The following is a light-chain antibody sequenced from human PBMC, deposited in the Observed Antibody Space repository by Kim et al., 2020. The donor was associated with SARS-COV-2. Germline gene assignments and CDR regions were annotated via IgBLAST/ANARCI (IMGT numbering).Light chain of an antibody. CDR3: SASNSSLSGSV. Sequence: LTQPPSVSKGLRQTATLTCSGNNNNVGNQGAAWLQQHQGHPLILLFYSNNNRPSGISARLSASRSGKTASLTISGLQREDEVDYYCSASNSSLSGSVSGGGTQLTVL. CDR2: SNN. CDR1: NNNVGNQG. V-gene: IGLV10-54*01. J-gene: IGLJ3*02.